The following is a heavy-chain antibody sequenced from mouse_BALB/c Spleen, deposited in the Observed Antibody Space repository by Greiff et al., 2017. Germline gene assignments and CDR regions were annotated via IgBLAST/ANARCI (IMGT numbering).Heavy chain of an antibody. CDR2: ISYSGST. D-gene: IGHD1-1*01. V-gene: IGHV3-8*02. Sequence: EVQRVESGPSLVKPSQTLSLTCSVTGDSITSGYWNWIRKFPGNKLEYMGYISYSGSTYYNPSLKSRISITRDTSKNQYYLQLNSVTTEDTATYYCARGTTVGGPFAYWGQGTLVTVSA. CDR1: GDSITSGY. J-gene: IGHJ3*01. CDR3: ARGTTVGGPFAY.